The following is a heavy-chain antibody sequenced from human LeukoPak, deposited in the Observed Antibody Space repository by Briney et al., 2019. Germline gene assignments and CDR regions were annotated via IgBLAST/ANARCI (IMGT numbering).Heavy chain of an antibody. Sequence: GGSLRLSCAASGFTFSDAWMSWVRQTPGKGLEWVGRIESKTDGGTTDYGAPVKGRFTISRDNAKNTVYLQMNSLRAEDTAVYYCVTQESDLPLHYWGQGALVTVSA. CDR1: GFTFSDAW. CDR3: VTQESDLPLHY. D-gene: IGHD3-16*01. CDR2: IESKTDGGTT. V-gene: IGHV3-15*04. J-gene: IGHJ4*02.